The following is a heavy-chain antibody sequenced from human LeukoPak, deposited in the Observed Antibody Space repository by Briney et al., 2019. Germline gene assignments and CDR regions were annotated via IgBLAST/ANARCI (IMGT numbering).Heavy chain of an antibody. CDR3: ARSRHSYDSSGFPHY. D-gene: IGHD3-22*01. V-gene: IGHV3-20*04. Sequence: SGGSLRLSCAASGFTFDDYSMTWVRQAPGKGLEWVSGINWNGGSTGYADSVKGRFTISRDNAKSSLYLQMNSLRAEDTALYYCARSRHSYDSSGFPHYWGQGTLVTVSS. J-gene: IGHJ4*02. CDR1: GFTFDDYS. CDR2: INWNGGST.